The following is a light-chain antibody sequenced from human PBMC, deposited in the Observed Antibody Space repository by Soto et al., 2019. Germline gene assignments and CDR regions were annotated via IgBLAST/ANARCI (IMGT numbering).Light chain of an antibody. CDR2: AAS. CDR3: QQLNSYPRLT. V-gene: IGKV1-9*01. Sequence: DIHVTQSPSSLSASVGDRVTITCRASQSISSYLNWYQQKPGKAPKLLIYAASTLQSGVPSRFSGSGSGTDFTLTISSLQPEDFATYYCQQLNSYPRLTFGGGTKVDIK. CDR1: QSISSY. J-gene: IGKJ4*01.